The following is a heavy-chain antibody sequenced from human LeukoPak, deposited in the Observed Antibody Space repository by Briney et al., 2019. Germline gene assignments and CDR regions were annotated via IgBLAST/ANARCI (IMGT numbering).Heavy chain of an antibody. Sequence: PGRSLRLSCAASGFTFSNLAMHWVRQAPGKGLEWVAVISYDGSSKYYADSVKGRFTISRDNSKNTLYLQMNCLRDDDTAVYSCSRYCTSTSCSEAYWGQGTLVTVSS. CDR3: SRYCTSTSCSEAY. V-gene: IGHV3-30-3*01. D-gene: IGHD2-2*01. CDR1: GFTFSNLA. J-gene: IGHJ4*02. CDR2: ISYDGSSK.